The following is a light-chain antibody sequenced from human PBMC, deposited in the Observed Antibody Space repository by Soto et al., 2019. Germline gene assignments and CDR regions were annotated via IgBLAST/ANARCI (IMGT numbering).Light chain of an antibody. J-gene: IGKJ1*01. CDR1: QSISSW. Sequence: DIQMTQSPSTLSASVGDRVTITCRASQSISSWLAWYQQKPGKAPKLLIYDASSLESGVPSRFSGSGSGTEFTLRISSLQPDDFATYCCQQYNGHPWTFGQGTKVDIK. CDR3: QQYNGHPWT. V-gene: IGKV1-5*01. CDR2: DAS.